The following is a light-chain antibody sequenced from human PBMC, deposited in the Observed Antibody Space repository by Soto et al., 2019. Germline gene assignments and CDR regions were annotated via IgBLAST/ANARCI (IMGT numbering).Light chain of an antibody. CDR3: SSYTSSSTRV. CDR1: SSDVGGYNY. CDR2: EVS. J-gene: IGLJ1*01. Sequence: VLTQPASVSGSPGQSITISCTGTSSDVGGYNYVSWYQQHPGKAPKLMIYEVSNRPSGVSNRFSGSKSGNTASLTISGLQAEDEADYYCSSYTSSSTRVFXTGTKVTVL. V-gene: IGLV2-14*01.